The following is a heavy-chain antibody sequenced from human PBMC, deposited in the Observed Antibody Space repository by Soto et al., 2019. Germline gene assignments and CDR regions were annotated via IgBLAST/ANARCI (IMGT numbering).Heavy chain of an antibody. Sequence: SQTLSLTCAISGDSDSSNSAAWNWTRQSPSRGLEWLGRTYYRSKWYNDYAVSVKSRITINPDTSKNQFSLQLNSGTPEDTAVYYCARALSSSPRYYLDYWGQGTLVTVSS. CDR2: TYYRSKWYN. CDR1: GDSDSSNSAA. CDR3: ARALSSSPRYYLDY. J-gene: IGHJ4*02. V-gene: IGHV6-1*01. D-gene: IGHD6-6*01.